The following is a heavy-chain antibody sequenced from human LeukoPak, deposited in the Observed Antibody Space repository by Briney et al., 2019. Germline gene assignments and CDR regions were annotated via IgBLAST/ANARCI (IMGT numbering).Heavy chain of an antibody. CDR3: ARGFCSNGICRPFDY. Sequence: ASVKVSCKASGYTFTNYYMHWVRQAPGQGLEWMGIINPNGGSTSYAQKFQGRVTMTRDMSTSTVYMELSSLRPEDTAVYTCARGFCSNGICRPFDYWGQGTLVTVSS. V-gene: IGHV1-46*01. J-gene: IGHJ4*02. CDR1: GYTFTNYY. CDR2: INPNGGST. D-gene: IGHD2-8*01.